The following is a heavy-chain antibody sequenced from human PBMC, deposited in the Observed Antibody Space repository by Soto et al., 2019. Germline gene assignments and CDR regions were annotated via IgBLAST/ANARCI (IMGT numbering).Heavy chain of an antibody. CDR3: VREPIYDILTGYHYDY. CDR1: GCTFSSYT. Sequence: QVQLVQSGAEVKKPGSSVKVSCKASGCTFSSYTISWVRQAPGQGLEWMGRIIPILGIANYAQKFQGRVTITADKSTSTAYMELSSLRSEDTAVYYCVREPIYDILTGYHYDYWGQGTLVTVSS. CDR2: IIPILGIA. D-gene: IGHD3-9*01. V-gene: IGHV1-69*02. J-gene: IGHJ4*02.